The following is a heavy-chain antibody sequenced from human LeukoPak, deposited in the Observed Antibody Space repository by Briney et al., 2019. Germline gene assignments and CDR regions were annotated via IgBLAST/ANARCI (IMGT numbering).Heavy chain of an antibody. J-gene: IGHJ5*02. CDR3: ARGPSSSGWYPGLVWFDP. CDR2: IIPILGIA. CDR1: GGTFSSYA. Sequence: SVKVSCKASGGTFSSYAISWVRQAPGQGLEWMGRIIPILGIANYAQKFQGRVTITADKSTSTAYMELSSLRSEDTAVYYCARGPSSSGWYPGLVWFDPWGQGTLVTVSS. D-gene: IGHD6-19*01. V-gene: IGHV1-69*04.